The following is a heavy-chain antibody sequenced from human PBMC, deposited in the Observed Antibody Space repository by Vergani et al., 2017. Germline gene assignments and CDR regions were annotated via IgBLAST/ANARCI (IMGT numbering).Heavy chain of an antibody. V-gene: IGHV4-34*01. CDR2: INHSGST. J-gene: IGHJ4*02. CDR1: GGSFSGYF. Sequence: QVQLQQWGAGLLKPSETLSLTCAVYGGSFSGYFWSWIRQPPGKGLEWIGEINHSGSTNYNPSLKSRVTISVDTSKNQFSLKLSSVTAADTAVYYCARGIAACPYDYWGQGTLVTVSS. D-gene: IGHD6-6*01. CDR3: ARGIAACPYDY.